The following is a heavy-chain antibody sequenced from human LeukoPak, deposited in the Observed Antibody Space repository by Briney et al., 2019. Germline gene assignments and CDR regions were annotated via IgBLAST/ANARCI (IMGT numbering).Heavy chain of an antibody. D-gene: IGHD2-15*01. Sequence: SETLSLTCAVYGGSFSGYYWSWIRQPPGKGLEWIGEINHSGSTNYNPSLKSRVTISVDTSKNQFSLKLSSVTAADTAVYYCARVAHCSGGSCPSLWGQGTLVTVSS. CDR3: ARVAHCSGGSCPSL. J-gene: IGHJ4*02. V-gene: IGHV4-34*01. CDR1: GGSFSGYY. CDR2: INHSGST.